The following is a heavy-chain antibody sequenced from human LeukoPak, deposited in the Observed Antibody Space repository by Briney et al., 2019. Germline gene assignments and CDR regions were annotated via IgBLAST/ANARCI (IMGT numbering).Heavy chain of an antibody. J-gene: IGHJ4*02. Sequence: PGTSLRLSCAASGFTFSSYGMHWVRQAPGKGLEWVAFIWYDGSKKYYADSVKGRFTISRDNSKNTLYLQMNSLRADDTAVYYCAKNRVVFNWNYAYYFDSWGQGTLVTVSS. CDR3: AKNRVVFNWNYAYYFDS. CDR1: GFTFSSYG. CDR2: IWYDGSKK. V-gene: IGHV3-30*02. D-gene: IGHD1-7*01.